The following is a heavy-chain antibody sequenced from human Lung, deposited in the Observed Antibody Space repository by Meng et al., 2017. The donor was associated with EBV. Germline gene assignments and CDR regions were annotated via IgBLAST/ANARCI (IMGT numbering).Heavy chain of an antibody. J-gene: IGHJ4*02. V-gene: IGHV4-30-4*01. Sequence: QGQLLESGHGLVKPSQTLSLTCTVSGGSISSGDYYWSWIRQPPGKGLEWIGYIYYSGSTYYNPSLKSRVTISVDTSKNQFSLKLSSVTAADTAVYYCATIKERTTVTPFDYWGQGTLVTVSS. CDR2: IYYSGST. CDR3: ATIKERTTVTPFDY. CDR1: GGSISSGDYY. D-gene: IGHD4-17*01.